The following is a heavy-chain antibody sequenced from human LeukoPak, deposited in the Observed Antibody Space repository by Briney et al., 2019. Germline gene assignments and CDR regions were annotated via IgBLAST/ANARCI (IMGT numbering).Heavy chain of an antibody. CDR2: IRNKANIYAT. J-gene: IGHJ2*01. CDR1: GIVFSGSA. Sequence: GGSLRLSCAASGIVFSGSAMHWVRRASGKGLEWVGRIRNKANIYATAYSASVEGRFTISRDDSKNTAYLQMNSLKTEDTAMYFWGSHVDSPMVKYLDFDLWGRGTLVTVSS. D-gene: IGHD5-18*01. CDR3: GSHVDSPMVKYLDFDL. V-gene: IGHV3-73*01.